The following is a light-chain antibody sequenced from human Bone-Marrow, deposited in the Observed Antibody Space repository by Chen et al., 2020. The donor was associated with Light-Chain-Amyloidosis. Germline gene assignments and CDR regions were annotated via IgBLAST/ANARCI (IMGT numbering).Light chain of an antibody. CDR3: QQHYAWPLT. V-gene: IGKV3-15*01. CDR2: RAS. J-gene: IGKJ4*01. CDR1: QSVGDN. Sequence: EIVMTQSPATLPVSPGESATHSCRASQSVGDNLAWYQQRPGQAPRLLIYRASTRATGIPARFSGSGSGTDFTLTISSLQPEDFAVYYCQQHYAWPLTFGGGTKVEI.